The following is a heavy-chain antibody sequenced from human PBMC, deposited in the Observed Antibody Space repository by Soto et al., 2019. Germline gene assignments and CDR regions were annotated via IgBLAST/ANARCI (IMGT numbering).Heavy chain of an antibody. J-gene: IGHJ4*02. V-gene: IGHV1-46*01. CDR1: GYTFTSYY. CDR2: INPSGGST. Sequence: QVQLVQSGAEVKKPGASVKVSCKASGYTFTSYYMHWVRQAPGQGLEWMGIINPSGGSTSYAQKFQGSVTRTRDTSTSTVYMELSSLRSEDTAVYYCARRRWQGVFDYWGQGTLVTVSS. CDR3: ARRRWQGVFDY.